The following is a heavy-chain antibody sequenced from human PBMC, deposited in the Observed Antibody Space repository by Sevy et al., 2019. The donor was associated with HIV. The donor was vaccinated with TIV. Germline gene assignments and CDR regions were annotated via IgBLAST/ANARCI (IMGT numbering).Heavy chain of an antibody. D-gene: IGHD6-6*01. Sequence: GGSLRLSCATSGFTFSDYGMHWVRQAPGQGLEWVAFTRYDGSKKYYSDSVKGRFTISRDNPKNTLYLQMNSLRADDTAVYYCAKDLTVRYSTSSGDFDYWGQGSLVTVSS. CDR2: TRYDGSKK. J-gene: IGHJ4*02. CDR1: GFTFSDYG. CDR3: AKDLTVRYSTSSGDFDY. V-gene: IGHV3-30*02.